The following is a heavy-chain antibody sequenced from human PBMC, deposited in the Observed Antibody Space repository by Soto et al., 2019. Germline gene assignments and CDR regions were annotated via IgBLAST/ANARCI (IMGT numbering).Heavy chain of an antibody. Sequence: QVQLQESGPGLVKPSQTLPLTCTVSGGSISSGGYYWSWIRQHPGKGLEWIGYIYYSGSTYYNPSLKSRVTISVDTSKNQFSLKLSSVTAADTAVYYCARDQSGGTTKDEEPPRRPYNWFDPWGQGTLVTVSS. V-gene: IGHV4-31*03. CDR1: GGSISSGGYY. CDR2: IYYSGST. J-gene: IGHJ5*02. CDR3: ARDQSGGTTKDEEPPRRPYNWFDP. D-gene: IGHD4-4*01.